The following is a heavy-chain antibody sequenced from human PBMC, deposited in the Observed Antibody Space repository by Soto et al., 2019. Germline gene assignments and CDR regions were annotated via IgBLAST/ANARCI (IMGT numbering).Heavy chain of an antibody. CDR1: GFTFSAYS. Sequence: QEQLVESGGGVVQPGTSLRLSCVASGFTFSAYSLHWVRQAPGKGLEWVAVISYDGSNGYYADSVKGRLTISRDNSKNTMYLQMNSLIIEDTAVYYCARPWGPSHYYYYYGMDVWGQGTTVTVSS. CDR2: ISYDGSNG. V-gene: IGHV3-30-3*01. J-gene: IGHJ6*02. CDR3: ARPWGPSHYYYYYGMDV. D-gene: IGHD7-27*01.